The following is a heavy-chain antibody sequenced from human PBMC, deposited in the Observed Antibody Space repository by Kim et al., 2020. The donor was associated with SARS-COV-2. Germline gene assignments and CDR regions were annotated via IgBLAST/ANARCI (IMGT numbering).Heavy chain of an antibody. CDR2: ISSSSSYI. V-gene: IGHV3-21*01. CDR3: ARVPGYCSGGSCYSGNY. CDR1: GFTFSSYS. Sequence: GGSLRLSCAASGFTFSSYSMNWVRQAPGKGLEWVSSISSSSSYIYYADSVKGRFTISRDNAKNSLYLQMNSLRAEDTAVYYCARVPGYCSGGSCYSGNYWGQGTLVTVSS. J-gene: IGHJ4*02. D-gene: IGHD2-15*01.